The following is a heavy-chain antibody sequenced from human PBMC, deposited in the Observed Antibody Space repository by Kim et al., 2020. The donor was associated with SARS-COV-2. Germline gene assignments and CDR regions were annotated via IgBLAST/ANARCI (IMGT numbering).Heavy chain of an antibody. CDR2: GGT. CDR3: ARLKSPIDY. V-gene: IGHV1-2*02. Sequence: GGTSYAQKFQGRVTMTRDTSISTAYMELSRLRSDDTAVYYCARLKSPIDYWGQGTLVTVSS. J-gene: IGHJ4*02.